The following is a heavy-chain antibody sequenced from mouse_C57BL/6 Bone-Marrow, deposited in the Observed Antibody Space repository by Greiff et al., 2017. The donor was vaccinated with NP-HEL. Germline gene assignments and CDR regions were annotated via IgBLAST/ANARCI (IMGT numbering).Heavy chain of an antibody. CDR3: ARPIYYYGSTWFAY. CDR2: ISSGSSTI. J-gene: IGHJ3*01. D-gene: IGHD1-1*01. CDR1: GFTFSDYG. Sequence: EVMLVESGGGLVKPGGSLKLSCAASGFTFSDYGMHWVRQAPEKGLEWVAYISSGSSTIYYADTVKGRFTISRDNAKNTLFLQMTSLRSEDTAMYYCARPIYYYGSTWFAYWGQGTLVTVSA. V-gene: IGHV5-17*01.